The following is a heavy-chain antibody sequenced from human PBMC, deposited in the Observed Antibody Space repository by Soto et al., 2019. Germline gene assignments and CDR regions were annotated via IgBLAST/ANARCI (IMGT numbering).Heavy chain of an antibody. CDR3: ARQEVFLTVSTSYYYAMDV. J-gene: IGHJ6*02. CDR1: GDSITNSNW. V-gene: IGHV4-4*02. Sequence: QVQLQESGPGLVKPSGTLSLTCAVSGDSITNSNWWSWVRQPPVKGLEWSGGIYHTGSTNYNPSLISRVTISVDKSKTQFSLKLSSVTAADPAVYYCARQEVFLTVSTSYYYAMDVWGQGTTVTVSS. CDR2: IYHTGST. D-gene: IGHD4-17*01.